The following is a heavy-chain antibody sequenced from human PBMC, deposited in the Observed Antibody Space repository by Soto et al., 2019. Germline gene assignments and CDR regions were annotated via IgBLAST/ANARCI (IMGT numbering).Heavy chain of an antibody. V-gene: IGHV3-48*03. CDR1: GFTFSNYE. CDR3: ARENYDVSGYFLDF. Sequence: EVHLVESGGTLVQPGGSLRLSCAASGFTFSNYEMSWVRQAPGKGLEWVSYISTTSSHIYYADSVKDRFTISRDNAKNSLYLQMNSLRAEDTAVYHCARENYDVSGYFLDFWGQGTLVTVSS. J-gene: IGHJ4*02. CDR2: ISTTSSHI. D-gene: IGHD3-22*01.